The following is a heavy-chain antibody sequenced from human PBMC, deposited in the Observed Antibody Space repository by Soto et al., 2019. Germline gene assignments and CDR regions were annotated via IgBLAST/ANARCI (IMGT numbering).Heavy chain of an antibody. CDR2: INPNSGGT. Sequence: ASVKVSCKASGYTFTGYYMHWVRQAPGQGLEWMGWINPNSGGTNYAQKFQGRVTMTRDTSISTAYMELSRLRSDDTAVYYCARAYDILTGYSDYWAQGTLVTVSS. J-gene: IGHJ4*02. CDR3: ARAYDILTGYSDY. V-gene: IGHV1-2*02. D-gene: IGHD3-9*01. CDR1: GYTFTGYY.